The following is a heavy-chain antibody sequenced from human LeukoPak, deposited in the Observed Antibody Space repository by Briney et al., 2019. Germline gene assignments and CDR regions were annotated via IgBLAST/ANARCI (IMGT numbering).Heavy chain of an antibody. Sequence: SETLSLTCTVSGGSISIYYWSWIRQPPGKVLEWIGYIYYSGSTNYNPSLKSRVTISVDTSKNQFSLKLSTVTSADTAVYYCVRDRPGDYFDYWGQGTLVTVSS. V-gene: IGHV4-59*12. CDR3: VRDRPGDYFDY. J-gene: IGHJ4*02. D-gene: IGHD2-8*02. CDR2: IYYSGST. CDR1: GGSISIYY.